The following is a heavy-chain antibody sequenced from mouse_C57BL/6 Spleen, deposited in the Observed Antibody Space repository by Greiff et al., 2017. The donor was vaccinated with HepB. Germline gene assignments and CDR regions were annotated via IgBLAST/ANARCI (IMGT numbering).Heavy chain of an antibody. CDR1: GFTFSDYY. CDR3: ARDSDYYGSSPFDY. V-gene: IGHV5-16*01. D-gene: IGHD1-1*01. CDR2: INYDGSST. J-gene: IGHJ2*01. Sequence: EVKLMESEGGLVQPGSSMKLSCTASGFTFSDYYMAWVRQVPEKGLEWVANINYDGSSTYYLDSLKSRFIISRDNAKNILYLQMSSLKSEDTATYYCARDSDYYGSSPFDYWGQGTTLTVSS.